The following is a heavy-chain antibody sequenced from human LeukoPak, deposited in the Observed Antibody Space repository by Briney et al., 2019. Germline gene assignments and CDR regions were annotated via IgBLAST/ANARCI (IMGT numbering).Heavy chain of an antibody. CDR2: ITGGGTNT. J-gene: IGHJ4*02. Sequence: GGSLRLSCAASGFTFSSYSMSWVRQAPGKGLEWVSAITGGGTNTAYADSVKGRFTISRDNSKNTLYLQMNSLRAEDTAMYYCAKRGSGFSFDYWGQGSLVTVSS. V-gene: IGHV3-23*01. D-gene: IGHD2-15*01. CDR1: GFTFSSYS. CDR3: AKRGSGFSFDY.